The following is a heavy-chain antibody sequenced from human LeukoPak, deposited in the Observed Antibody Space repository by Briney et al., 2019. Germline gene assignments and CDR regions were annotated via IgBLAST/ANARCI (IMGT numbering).Heavy chain of an antibody. CDR2: ISSTSNTI. CDR3: ARSSYYYDSSGSFDY. CDR1: GLTFCTYS. V-gene: IGHV3-48*01. D-gene: IGHD3-22*01. J-gene: IGHJ4*02. Sequence: PGGSLRLSCAASGLTFCTYSMNWVRQAPGKGLEWISYISSTSNTIYYADSVKGRFTISRENAKNSLYLQMNSLRAGDTAVYYCARSSYYYDSSGSFDYWGQGTLVTVSS.